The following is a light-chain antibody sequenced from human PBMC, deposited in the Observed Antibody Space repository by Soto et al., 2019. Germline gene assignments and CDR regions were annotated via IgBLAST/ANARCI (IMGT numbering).Light chain of an antibody. CDR3: QQSEALVLS. V-gene: IGKV1-33*01. CDR2: DAS. CDR1: QDITDY. Sequence: DIQMTQSPSSLSASVGDRVTITCQASQDITDYLHWYQQKPGKAPRLLIYDASNLETGVPSRVSGSGSGTDFSVTISSLQPEDIATDYCQQSEALVLSFGGGTKVEIK. J-gene: IGKJ4*01.